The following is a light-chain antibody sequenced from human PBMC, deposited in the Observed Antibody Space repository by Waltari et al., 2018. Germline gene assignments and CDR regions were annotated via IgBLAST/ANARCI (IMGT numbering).Light chain of an antibody. J-gene: IGLJ1*01. V-gene: IGLV2-14*03. CDR3: SSYTSSSTPPYV. Sequence: QSALTQPASVSGSPGQSITISCTGTSSDVGGYNYVSWYQQHPGKAPKLMIYDVSNRTSGVSNRCSGSKSGNTASLTISGLQAEDEADYYCSSYTSSSTPPYVFGTGTKVTVL. CDR1: SSDVGGYNY. CDR2: DVS.